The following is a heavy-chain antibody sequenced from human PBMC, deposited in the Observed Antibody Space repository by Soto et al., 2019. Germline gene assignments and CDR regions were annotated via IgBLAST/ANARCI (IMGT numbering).Heavy chain of an antibody. V-gene: IGHV2-70*01. CDR1: GFSLSSSVMC. Sequence: SGPTLVNHTQTLTLTCTFSGFSLSSSVMCVSWIRQPPGKALEWLAMIDWDDNKYYSTSLKTRLTISKDTSRNQVVLSMTNVDPVDTATYYCARIRAGHSFGQVIAPFYFDYWGQGTLVTVSS. J-gene: IGHJ4*02. CDR2: IDWDDNK. CDR3: ARIRAGHSFGQVIAPFYFDY. D-gene: IGHD3-16*02.